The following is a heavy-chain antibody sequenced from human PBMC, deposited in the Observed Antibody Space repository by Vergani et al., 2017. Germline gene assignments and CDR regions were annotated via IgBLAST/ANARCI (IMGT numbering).Heavy chain of an antibody. CDR3: ARVNTETNGHLYYYYYMDV. J-gene: IGHJ6*03. Sequence: QVQLQQWGGGLLKPSETLSLTCVVNGGSFTSYHWTWIRQSPGEGLEWVGDIDHTGRPDYNPTLKSLPTMSVDKSRNQFSLTLNSVTATDTAIYFCARVNTETNGHLYYYYYMDVWGQGTAVTVS. CDR2: IDHTGRP. CDR1: GGSFTSYH. D-gene: IGHD4-11*01. V-gene: IGHV4-34*01.